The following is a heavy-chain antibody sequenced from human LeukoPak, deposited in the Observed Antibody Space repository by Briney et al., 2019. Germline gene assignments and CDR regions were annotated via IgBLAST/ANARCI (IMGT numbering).Heavy chain of an antibody. CDR1: GFTVNSYA. CDR2: ISASGDNT. J-gene: IGHJ4*02. CDR3: AKGGRRHDGANVDY. V-gene: IGHV3-23*01. D-gene: IGHD4/OR15-4a*01. Sequence: VGSLRLSCDASGFTVNSYAINWVRQAPGKGLEWVSVISASGDNTYYADSVKGRFTISRDDSKNTVYLQMNSLTADDTAVYHCAKGGRRHDGANVDYWGQGTLVTVSS.